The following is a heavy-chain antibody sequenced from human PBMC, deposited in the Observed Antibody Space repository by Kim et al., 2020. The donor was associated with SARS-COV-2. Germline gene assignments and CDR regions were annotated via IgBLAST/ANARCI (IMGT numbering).Heavy chain of an antibody. V-gene: IGHV4-34*01. CDR2: INHSGST. D-gene: IGHD2-2*01. CDR1: GGSFSGYY. Sequence: SETLSLTCAVYGGSFSGYYWSWIRQPPGKGLEWIGEINHSGSTNYNPSLKSRVTISVDTSKNQFSLKLSSVTAADTDVYYCARTVVVVPAATAPYYYYGIDVWGQGTTVTVSS. CDR3: ARTVVVVPAATAPYYYYGIDV. J-gene: IGHJ6*02.